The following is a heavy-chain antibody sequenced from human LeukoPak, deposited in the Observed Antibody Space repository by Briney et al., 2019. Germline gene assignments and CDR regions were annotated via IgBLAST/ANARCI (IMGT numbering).Heavy chain of an antibody. J-gene: IGHJ3*02. CDR3: AREILTGYAFDI. Sequence: PGGSLRLSCAASGFTFRSYGMHWVRQAPGKGLEWVAFISYDGTNKYCADSVKGRFTISRDNSKNTLYLQMNSLRAEDTALYYCAREILTGYAFDIWGQGTMVTVSS. CDR1: GFTFRSYG. CDR2: ISYDGTNK. V-gene: IGHV3-30*19. D-gene: IGHD7-27*01.